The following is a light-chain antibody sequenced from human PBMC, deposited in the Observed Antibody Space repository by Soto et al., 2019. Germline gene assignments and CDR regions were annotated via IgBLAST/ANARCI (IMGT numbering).Light chain of an antibody. Sequence: EIVLTQSPATLSLSPGERATLSCRASQSVGSYLAWYQHKPGQAPRLLIYDASNRATGIPARFSGSGSGTDFTLTISSLEPEDFALYYCQQRSNWPPITVGQGTRLEIK. CDR3: QQRSNWPPIT. J-gene: IGKJ5*01. CDR1: QSVGSY. CDR2: DAS. V-gene: IGKV3-11*01.